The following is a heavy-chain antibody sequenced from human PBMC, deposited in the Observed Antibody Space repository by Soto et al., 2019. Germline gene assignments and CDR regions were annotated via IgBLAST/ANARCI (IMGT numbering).Heavy chain of an antibody. Sequence: DTLSLTFAVYGESFSGYYWSWIRQPPGKGLEWIWEINHSGSTNYNPSLKSRVTISVDTSKNQFSLKLSSVTAADTAVYYCARTPVFWRYYYGMDXSGQGTFGTVS. CDR2: INHSGST. J-gene: IGHJ6*02. V-gene: IGHV4-34*01. D-gene: IGHD3-3*01. CDR3: ARTPVFWRYYYGMDX. CDR1: GESFSGYY.